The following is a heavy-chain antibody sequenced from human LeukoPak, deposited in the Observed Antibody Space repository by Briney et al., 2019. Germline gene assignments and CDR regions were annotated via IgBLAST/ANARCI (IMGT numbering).Heavy chain of an antibody. Sequence: SETLSLTCNVSGGSISSSTYYWGWIRQPPGKGLEWIGNIYHSGTTYYNPSLKSRVTISVDTSKNQFSLKLSSVTAADTAVYYCARPLNCGSDCYSSAFDIWGQGTMVTVSS. V-gene: IGHV4-39*01. J-gene: IGHJ3*02. CDR1: GGSISSSTYY. CDR3: ARPLNCGSDCYSSAFDI. D-gene: IGHD2-21*02. CDR2: IYHSGTT.